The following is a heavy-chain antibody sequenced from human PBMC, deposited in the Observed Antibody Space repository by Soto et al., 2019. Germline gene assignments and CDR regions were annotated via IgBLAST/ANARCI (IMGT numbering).Heavy chain of an antibody. CDR1: GFAFKYAR. D-gene: IGHD3-16*01. CDR3: TTDWGSGTQYARAFDV. V-gene: IGHV3-15*01. J-gene: IGHJ3*01. Sequence: EVLLVESGGGLVKPGGSLRLSCAASGFAFKYARMTWVRQAPGKGLEWVGHIRSNIDGATTAYAAPVKGRFSISRDESKNTVDLQMNSLITEDTAVYYCTTDWGSGTQYARAFDVWGQGTMVTVSS. CDR2: IRSNIDGATT.